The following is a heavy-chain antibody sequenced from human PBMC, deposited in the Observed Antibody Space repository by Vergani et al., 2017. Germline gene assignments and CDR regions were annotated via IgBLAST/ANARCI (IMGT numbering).Heavy chain of an antibody. V-gene: IGHV3-30*02. D-gene: IGHD3-16*01. CDR2: IQFDGSKQ. Sequence: QVQLVESGGGVVQRGGSLRLSCATSGFTLSNYDMQWIRQGPGKGLEFVAFIQFDGSKQYYADSVKGRFTLSRDFSKNTIYLQMNSLRTDDTATYYCAKHFRGWGIDYWGQGTQVIVSS. CDR1: GFTLSNYD. CDR3: AKHFRGWGIDY. J-gene: IGHJ4*02.